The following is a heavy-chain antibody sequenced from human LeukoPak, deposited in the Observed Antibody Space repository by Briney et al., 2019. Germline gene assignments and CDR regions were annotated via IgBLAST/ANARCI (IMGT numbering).Heavy chain of an antibody. CDR3: ARDHNCGGDCYSGMDV. CDR1: GFTVSTNY. CDR2: IYSGGST. V-gene: IGHV3-53*01. Sequence: GGSLRLSCAASGFTVSTNYMSWVRQAPGKGLEWVSVIYSGGSTYYADSVKGRFTISRDNSKNTVYLQMNSLRAEDTAVYYCARDHNCGGDCYSGMDVWGKGITVPVSS. D-gene: IGHD2-21*01. J-gene: IGHJ6*04.